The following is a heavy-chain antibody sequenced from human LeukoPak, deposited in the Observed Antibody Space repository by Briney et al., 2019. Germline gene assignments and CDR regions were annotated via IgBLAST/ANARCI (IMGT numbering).Heavy chain of an antibody. CDR3: ARGRVPHLWSGYPGPKGAYDFDY. V-gene: IGHV1-69*05. Sequence: SVKVSCKASGGTFSSYAISWVRQAPGQGLEWMGGIIPIFGTANYAQKFQGRDTITTDESTSTAYMELSSLRSEDTAVYYRARGRVPHLWSGYPGPKGAYDFDYWGQGPLVTVSS. CDR2: IIPIFGTA. D-gene: IGHD3-3*02. CDR1: GGTFSSYA. J-gene: IGHJ4*02.